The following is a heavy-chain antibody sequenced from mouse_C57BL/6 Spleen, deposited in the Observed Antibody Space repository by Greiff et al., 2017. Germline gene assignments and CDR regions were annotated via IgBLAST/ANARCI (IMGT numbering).Heavy chain of an antibody. D-gene: IGHD1-1*01. CDR3: AREGEVRSWYVDV. CDR2: IYPRSGNT. J-gene: IGHJ1*03. V-gene: IGHV1-81*01. Sequence: QVHVKQSGAELARPGASVKLSCKASGYTFTSYGISWVKQRTGQGLEWIGEIYPRSGNTYYNEKFKGKATLTADKSSSTAYMELRSLTSEDSAVYFCAREGEVRSWYVDVWGTGTTVTVSS. CDR1: GYTFTSYG.